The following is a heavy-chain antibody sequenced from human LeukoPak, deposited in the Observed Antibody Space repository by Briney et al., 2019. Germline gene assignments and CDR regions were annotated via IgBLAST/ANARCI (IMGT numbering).Heavy chain of an antibody. V-gene: IGHV3-30*18. CDR3: AKPRGYSPEAFDI. D-gene: IGHD5-18*01. J-gene: IGHJ3*02. Sequence: GGSLRLSRAASGFTFSSYGMHWVRQAPGKGLEWVAVISYDGSNKYYADSVKGRFTISRDNSKNTLYLQMNSLRAEDTAVYYCAKPRGYSPEAFDIWGQGTMVTVSS. CDR1: GFTFSSYG. CDR2: ISYDGSNK.